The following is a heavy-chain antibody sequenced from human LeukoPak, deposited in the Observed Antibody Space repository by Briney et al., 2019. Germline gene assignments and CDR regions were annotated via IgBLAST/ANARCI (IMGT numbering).Heavy chain of an antibody. CDR1: GGTFSSYA. Sequence: SVKVSCKASGGTFSSYAISWVRQAPGQGLEWMGRIIPIFGIANYAQKFQGRVTITADKSTSTAYMELSSLRSEDTAVYYCASVTYSSSSAIPAPPDYWGQGTLVTVSS. V-gene: IGHV1-69*04. CDR3: ASVTYSSSSAIPAPPDY. CDR2: IIPIFGIA. J-gene: IGHJ4*02. D-gene: IGHD6-6*01.